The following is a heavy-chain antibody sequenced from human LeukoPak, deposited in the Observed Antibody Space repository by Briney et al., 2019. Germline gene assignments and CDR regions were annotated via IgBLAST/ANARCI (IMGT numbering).Heavy chain of an antibody. CDR3: ARVRGWTATGAFDI. Sequence: ASVKVSCKASGYTFTTFGITWVRQAPGQGLEWMGWINTYNGNTNYAQNLQGRVTMTTDTSTSTAYMELRSLTSDDTAVYYCARVRGWTATGAFDIWGQGTMVTVSS. CDR2: INTYNGNT. D-gene: IGHD1-26*01. V-gene: IGHV1-18*01. CDR1: GYTFTTFG. J-gene: IGHJ3*02.